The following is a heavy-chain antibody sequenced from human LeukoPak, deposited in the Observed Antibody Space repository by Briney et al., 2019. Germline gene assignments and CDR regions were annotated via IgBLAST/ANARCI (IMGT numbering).Heavy chain of an antibody. CDR1: GLTFSNYG. D-gene: IGHD3-10*02. J-gene: IGHJ4*02. V-gene: IGHV3-23*01. CDR2: ISGSGGNT. CDR3: AKSLSSGSPGVY. Sequence: GGSLRLSCAASGLTFSNYGMSWVRQAPGKGLEWVSAISGSGGNTYYADSVKGRFAISRDNSKNTLYLQMNSLRAEDTAVYYCAKSLSSGSPGVYWGQGTLVTVSS.